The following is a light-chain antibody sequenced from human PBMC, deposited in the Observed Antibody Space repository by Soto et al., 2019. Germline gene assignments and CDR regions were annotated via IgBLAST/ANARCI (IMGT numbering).Light chain of an antibody. V-gene: IGKV3-20*01. CDR2: HAS. CDR3: QQYASSPLT. Sequence: EIVLTQSPGTLSLSPGERATLSCRASQSVGRDYLAWYQQKPGQAPRLLIYHASNRATGIPDRFSGSESGTDFTLNISRLEPEDFAEFYCQQYASSPLTFGGGTKVEIK. CDR1: QSVGRDY. J-gene: IGKJ4*01.